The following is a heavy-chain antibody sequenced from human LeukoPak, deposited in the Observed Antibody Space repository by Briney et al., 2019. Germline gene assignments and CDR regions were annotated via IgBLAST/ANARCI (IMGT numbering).Heavy chain of an antibody. CDR2: IYYSGST. CDR3: ARVRYDSSGYYFDY. J-gene: IGHJ4*02. D-gene: IGHD3-22*01. Sequence: SGTLSVTCTVSGGSISSGGYYWSWIRQHPGKGLEWIGYIYYSGSTYYNPSLKSRVTISVDTSKNQFSLKLSSVTAADTAVYYCARVRYDSSGYYFDYWGQGTLVTVSS. CDR1: GGSISSGGYY. V-gene: IGHV4-31*03.